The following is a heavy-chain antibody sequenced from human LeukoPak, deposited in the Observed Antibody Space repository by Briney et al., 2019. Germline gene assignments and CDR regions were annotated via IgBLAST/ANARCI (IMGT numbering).Heavy chain of an antibody. D-gene: IGHD5-24*01. Sequence: PGGSLRLSCAASGFSFSTYWMTWVRQAPGKGLEWVANMKQDGSEKYYVDSVKGRFTISRDNAKNSLYLEMNSLRAEDTAMYYCARDRRDGYNVLGYWGQGTLVTVSS. CDR1: GFSFSTYW. V-gene: IGHV3-7*01. CDR2: MKQDGSEK. J-gene: IGHJ4*02. CDR3: ARDRRDGYNVLGY.